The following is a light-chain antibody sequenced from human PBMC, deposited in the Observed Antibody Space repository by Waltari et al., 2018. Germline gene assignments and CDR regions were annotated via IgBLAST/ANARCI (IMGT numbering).Light chain of an antibody. CDR1: QSVSSY. CDR3: QQRTRT. V-gene: IGKV3-11*01. CDR2: DAS. Sequence: IVLTQSPATLSLSPGERATLSCRASQSVSSYLAWYQQKPGQAPRLLIYDASNRATGIPARFSGSGSETDFTLTISSLEPEDFAVYYCQQRTRTFGGGTKVEIK. J-gene: IGKJ4*01.